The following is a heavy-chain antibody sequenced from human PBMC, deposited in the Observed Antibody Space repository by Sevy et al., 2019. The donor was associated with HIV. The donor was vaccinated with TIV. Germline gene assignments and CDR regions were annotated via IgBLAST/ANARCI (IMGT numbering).Heavy chain of an antibody. V-gene: IGHV3-53*01. D-gene: IGHD1-20*01. CDR3: AREPLTGTGS. CDR1: GFTVSSNY. Sequence: GESLKISCAASGFTVSSNYMSWVRQAPGKGLEWVSVIYSGGSTYYADSVKGRFTISRDNSKNTLYLQMNSLRAEDTAVYYCAREPLTGTGSWGQGTLVTVSS. CDR2: IYSGGST. J-gene: IGHJ4*02.